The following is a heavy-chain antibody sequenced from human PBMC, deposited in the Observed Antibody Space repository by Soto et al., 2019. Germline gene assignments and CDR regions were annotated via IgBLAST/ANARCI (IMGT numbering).Heavy chain of an antibody. D-gene: IGHD3-16*02. J-gene: IGHJ5*02. CDR1: GYTFTSYY. CDR3: ARSRVLGELSFPPPVPVWFDP. CDR2: INPSGGST. Sequence: QVQLVQSGAEVKKPGASVKVSCKASGYTFTSYYMHWVRQAPGQGLEWMGIINPSGGSTSYAQKFQGRVTMTRDTSTSTVYMELSSLRSEDTAVYYCARSRVLGELSFPPPVPVWFDPWGQGTLVTVSS. V-gene: IGHV1-46*01.